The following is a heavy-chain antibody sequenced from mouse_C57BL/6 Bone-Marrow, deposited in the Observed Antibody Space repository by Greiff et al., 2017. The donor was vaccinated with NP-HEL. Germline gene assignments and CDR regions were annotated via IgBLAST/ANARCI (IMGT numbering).Heavy chain of an antibody. V-gene: IGHV1-81*01. CDR1: GYTFTSYG. J-gene: IGHJ4*01. D-gene: IGHD2-5*01. Sequence: QVQLKQSGAELARPGASVKLSCKASGYTFTSYGISWVKQRTGQGLEWIGEIYPRSGNTYYNEKFKGKATLTADKSSSTAYMELRSLTSEDSAVYFCARKTYYSNYRDYAMDYWGQGTSVTVSS. CDR3: ARKTYYSNYRDYAMDY. CDR2: IYPRSGNT.